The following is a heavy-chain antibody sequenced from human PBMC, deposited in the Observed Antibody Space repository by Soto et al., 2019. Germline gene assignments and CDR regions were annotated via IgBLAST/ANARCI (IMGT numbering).Heavy chain of an antibody. CDR2: ISHSGST. D-gene: IGHD3-3*02. CDR3: AARHFWSGPWTHTRLDS. Sequence: QVQLQESGPGLVKPSGTLSLTCAVSGDSINSSRWWNWVRQPPGKGLEWIGQISHSGSTNYNPSLTSRVTISVDKSKNHFSLKLTSVTAADTAVYYCAARHFWSGPWTHTRLDSWGQGTLVTVSS. CDR1: GDSINSSRW. J-gene: IGHJ4*02. V-gene: IGHV4-4*02.